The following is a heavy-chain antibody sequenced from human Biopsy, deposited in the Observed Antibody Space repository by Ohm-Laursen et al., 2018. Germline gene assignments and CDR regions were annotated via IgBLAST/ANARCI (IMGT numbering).Heavy chain of an antibody. Sequence: SLRLSCAASGFTFSDHYMTWIRQAPGKGLEWVGRIKSKTDGGTIDYAASVKGRIIISRDDSKKTVYLQMNNLKTEDTGVYYCTTYQYWGQGTLVTVSS. D-gene: IGHD3-16*02. CDR2: IKSKTDGGTI. CDR1: GFTFSDHY. CDR3: TTYQY. V-gene: IGHV3-15*01. J-gene: IGHJ4*02.